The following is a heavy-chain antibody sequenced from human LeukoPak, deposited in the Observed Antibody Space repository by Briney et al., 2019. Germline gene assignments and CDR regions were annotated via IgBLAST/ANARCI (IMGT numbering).Heavy chain of an antibody. D-gene: IGHD2-2*01. V-gene: IGHV3-7*01. CDR2: INQDGSEK. J-gene: IGHJ3*02. CDR3: ARDRGYCSSTTSCYQDAFDI. Sequence: GGSLRLSCAASGFTFSSYWMSWVRQAPGKGLEWVANINQDGSEKYYVDSVKGRFTISRDNAKNTLYVQMNSLRAEDTAVYYCARDRGYCSSTTSCYQDAFDIWGQGTMVTVSS. CDR1: GFTFSSYW.